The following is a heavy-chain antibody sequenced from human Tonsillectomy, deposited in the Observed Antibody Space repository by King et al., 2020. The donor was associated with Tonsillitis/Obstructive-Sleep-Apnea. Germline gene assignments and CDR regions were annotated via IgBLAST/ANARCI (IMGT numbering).Heavy chain of an antibody. J-gene: IGHJ4*02. Sequence: VQLQESGPGLVKPSETLSLTCTVSGGSMSSYYWSWIRQPPGKGLEWIGYIYYSGSTNYNPSLRSRVTISVDTSKNPFSLKLSSVTAADTAVYYCARDPGGYKSYFDYWGQGTLVTVSS. CDR1: GGSMSSYY. V-gene: IGHV4-59*01. D-gene: IGHD5-24*01. CDR2: IYYSGST. CDR3: ARDPGGYKSYFDY.